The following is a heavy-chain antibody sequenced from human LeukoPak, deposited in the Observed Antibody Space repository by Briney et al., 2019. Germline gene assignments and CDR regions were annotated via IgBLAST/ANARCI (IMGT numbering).Heavy chain of an antibody. J-gene: IGHJ4*02. CDR2: IYYSGST. CDR1: GGSISSYY. CDR3: ARHLCSSSGRGPFDY. Sequence: PSETLSLTCTVSGGSISSYYWSWIRQPPGKGLEWIGYIYYSGSTNYNPSLKSRVTISVDTSKNQFSLKLSSVTAADTAVYYCARHLCSSSGRGPFDYWGQGTLVTVSS. D-gene: IGHD3-3*01. V-gene: IGHV4-59*08.